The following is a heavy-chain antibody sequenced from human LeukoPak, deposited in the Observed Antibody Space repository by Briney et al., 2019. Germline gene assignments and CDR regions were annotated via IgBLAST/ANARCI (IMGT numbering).Heavy chain of an antibody. D-gene: IGHD3-22*01. CDR2: IRSDGSTK. Sequence: GGSLRLSCAASGFTFSAYGMHWVRQAPGKGLEWVAFIRSDGSTKFNADSMKGRLTVSRDNSKNTLYLQMNSLRAEDTAVYYCARDLLGYNYHYMDVWGKGTTVTVSS. V-gene: IGHV3-30*02. CDR3: ARDLLGYNYHYMDV. J-gene: IGHJ6*03. CDR1: GFTFSAYG.